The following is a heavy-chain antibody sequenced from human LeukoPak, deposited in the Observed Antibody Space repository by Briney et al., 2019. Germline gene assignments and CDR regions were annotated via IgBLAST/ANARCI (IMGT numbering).Heavy chain of an antibody. V-gene: IGHV4-4*09. CDR1: GGSISSHY. CDR2: IYTSGST. CDR3: ARHGGGGIDYYGSGRKGGYYYMDV. D-gene: IGHD3-10*01. Sequence: SETLSPTCTVSGGSISSHYWSWIRQPPGKGLEWIGYIYTSGSTNYNPSLKSRVTISVDTSKNQFSLKLSSVTAADTAVYYCARHGGGGIDYYGSGRKGGYYYMDVWGKGTTVTVSS. J-gene: IGHJ6*03.